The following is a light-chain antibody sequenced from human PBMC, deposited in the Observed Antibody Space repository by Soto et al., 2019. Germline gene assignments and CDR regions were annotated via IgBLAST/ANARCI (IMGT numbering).Light chain of an antibody. CDR1: SSNIESNS. V-gene: IGLV1-47*02. J-gene: IGLJ2*01. CDR2: NNN. CDR3: ATWDDDLYTPI. Sequence: QSVVTQAPSASGTPGQRVTISCSGSSSNIESNSVYWYQQLPGTAPKLLIYNNNQRPSGVPDRFSGSKSGTSASLAITGLRSDDEADYYCATWDDDLYTPIIGGGTKVTVL.